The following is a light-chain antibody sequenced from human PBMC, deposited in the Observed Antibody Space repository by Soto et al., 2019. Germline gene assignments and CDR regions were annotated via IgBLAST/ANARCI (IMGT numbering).Light chain of an antibody. J-gene: IGKJ4*01. CDR1: QSLNNN. CDR2: FAS. Sequence: EIVMTQSPATLSVSPGEKATLSCRASQSLNNNLAWYQQKPGQGPRLLIYFASTRATGIPARFSGSGSGTEFSLPISSLQSEDFASYYCQQYSAWPLTFGGGTKVETK. V-gene: IGKV3-15*01. CDR3: QQYSAWPLT.